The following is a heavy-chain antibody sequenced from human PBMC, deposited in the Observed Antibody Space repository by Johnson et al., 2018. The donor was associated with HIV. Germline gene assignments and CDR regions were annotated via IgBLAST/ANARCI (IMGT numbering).Heavy chain of an antibody. CDR1: GFTVSSNY. V-gene: IGHV3-66*01. Sequence: VQLVESGGALVQPGGSLRLSCAASGFTVSSNYMSWVRQAPGKGLEWVSVIYSGGSTYYADSVKGRFTISRDNSKNTLYLQMNSLRAEDTAVYYCARDLSEGELGHAFDIWGRGTMVTVSS. J-gene: IGHJ3*02. CDR3: ARDLSEGELGHAFDI. D-gene: IGHD1-26*01. CDR2: IYSGGST.